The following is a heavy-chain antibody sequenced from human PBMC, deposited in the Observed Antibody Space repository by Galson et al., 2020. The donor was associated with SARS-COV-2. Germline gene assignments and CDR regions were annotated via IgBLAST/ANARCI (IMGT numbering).Heavy chain of an antibody. CDR2: IHHSGTT. CDR1: GGSINDYY. CDR3: ASSPNYPKYHFDH. Sequence: SESLSLTCTVSGGSINDYYWHWIRQPPGKGLEWIGYIHHSGTTNHNPSLKSRVTISMDTSKNQFSLKLTSVTAADTAVYYCASSPNYPKYHFDHWGQGTLVTVSS. J-gene: IGHJ4*02. V-gene: IGHV4-59*13. D-gene: IGHD4-4*01.